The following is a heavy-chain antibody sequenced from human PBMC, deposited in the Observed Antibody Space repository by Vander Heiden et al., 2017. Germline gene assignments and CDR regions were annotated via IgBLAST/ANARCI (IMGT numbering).Heavy chain of an antibody. CDR1: GFTFSSYD. D-gene: IGHD2-2*01. Sequence: EVQLVESGGGLVQPGGSLRLSCAASGFTFSSYDMHWFRQATGKGLEWVSAIGTAGDTYYPGSVKGRFTISRENAKNSLYLQMNSLRAGDTAVYYCARAWGVVPAAIDYGMDVWGQGTTVTVSS. J-gene: IGHJ6*02. CDR2: IGTAGDT. V-gene: IGHV3-13*01. CDR3: ARAWGVVPAAIDYGMDV.